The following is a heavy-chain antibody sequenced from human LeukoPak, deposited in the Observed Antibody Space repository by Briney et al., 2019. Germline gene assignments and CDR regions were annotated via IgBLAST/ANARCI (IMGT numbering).Heavy chain of an antibody. J-gene: IGHJ4*02. Sequence: GGSLRLSCAASGFTFSSYSMNWVRQAPGKGLEWISYISSSSSAIYCADSVKGRSTISRDNAKNSLYLQMNSLRDEDTAVYYCVRDHYYSFDYWGQGTLVTVSS. CDR2: ISSSSSAI. CDR1: GFTFSSYS. V-gene: IGHV3-48*02. D-gene: IGHD2/OR15-2a*01. CDR3: VRDHYYSFDY.